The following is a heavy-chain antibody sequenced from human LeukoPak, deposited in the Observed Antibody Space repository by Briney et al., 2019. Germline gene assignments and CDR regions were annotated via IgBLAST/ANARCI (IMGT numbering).Heavy chain of an antibody. V-gene: IGHV1-18*01. CDR1: GFTFTSYG. D-gene: IGHD3-16*01. CDR2: ISAYNGNT. CDR3: ARGGRDGMDV. J-gene: IGHJ6*02. Sequence: ASVEVSCKASGFTFTSYGFTWVRQAPGQGLEWMGWISAYNGNTNYAQNFQGRVTMTTDTSTTTVYMELRSLRSDDTAVYYCARGGRDGMDVWGQGTTVTVSS.